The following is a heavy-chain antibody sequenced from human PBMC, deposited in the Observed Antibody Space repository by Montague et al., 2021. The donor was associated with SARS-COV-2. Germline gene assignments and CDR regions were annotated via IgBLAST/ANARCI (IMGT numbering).Heavy chain of an antibody. D-gene: IGHD5-18*01. CDR1: GGSFGDDH. CDR3: ASQEVDTAMDRNYYYYGMDV. CDR2: IYYSGST. J-gene: IGHJ6*02. Sequence: SETLSLTCGVYGGSFGDDHWSWIRQPPGKGLEWIGYIYYSGSTNYNPSLKSRVTISVDTSKNQFSLKLSSVTAADTAVYYCASQEVDTAMDRNYYYYGMDVWGQGTTVTVSS. V-gene: IGHV4-59*01.